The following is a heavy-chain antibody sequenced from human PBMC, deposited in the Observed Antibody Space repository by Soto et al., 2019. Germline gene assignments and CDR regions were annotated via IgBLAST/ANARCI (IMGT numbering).Heavy chain of an antibody. CDR2: MNPNSGNT. D-gene: IGHD3-10*01. Sequence: QVQLVQSGAEVKKPGASVKVSCKASGYTFTSYDINWVRQATGQGLEWMGWMNPNSGNTGYAQKFQGRVTMTRNTPISTAYMELSSLRSEDTAVYDWARVPPIKLLWFWERVAFDIWGQGTMVTVSS. J-gene: IGHJ3*02. CDR3: ARVPPIKLLWFWERVAFDI. CDR1: GYTFTSYD. V-gene: IGHV1-8*01.